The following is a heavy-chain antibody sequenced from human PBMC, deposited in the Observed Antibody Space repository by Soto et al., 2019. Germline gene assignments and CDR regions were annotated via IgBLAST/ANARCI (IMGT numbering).Heavy chain of an antibody. CDR2: ISASSYSK. CDR1: GVSISIYS. D-gene: IGHD3-16*02. J-gene: IGHJ4*02. Sequence: EVRLLESGGGLVQPGGSLRLSCAASGVSISIYSMSWVRQAPGRGLEWLSGISASSYSKYYADSVRGRFTISRDNSRNTVYLQMNTLGAEDTALYYCAISYGDTWDRYYFALWGQGTLVSVSS. V-gene: IGHV3-23*01. CDR3: AISYGDTWDRYYFAL.